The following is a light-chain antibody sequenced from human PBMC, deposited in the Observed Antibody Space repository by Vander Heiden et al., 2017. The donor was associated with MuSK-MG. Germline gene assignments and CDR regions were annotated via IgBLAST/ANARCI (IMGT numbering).Light chain of an antibody. Sequence: DIQMTQSPSSLSASVGDRVTITCRASQSISSYLNWYQQKPGKAPKLLIYAASSLQSGVPSRFSGSGSGTDFTLTISSLQPEDFATYYCQQSYSTLPTFSQGTKVEIK. V-gene: IGKV1-39*01. CDR1: QSISSY. CDR2: AAS. CDR3: QQSYSTLPT. J-gene: IGKJ1*01.